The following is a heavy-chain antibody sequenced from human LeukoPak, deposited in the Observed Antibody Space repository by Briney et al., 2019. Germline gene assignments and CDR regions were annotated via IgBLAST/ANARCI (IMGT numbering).Heavy chain of an antibody. CDR1: SYSINSNYY. CDR2: IYHTGST. Sequence: SETLSLTCSVSSYSINSNYYWGWIRQSPGKGLEWIGSIYHTGSTYYNPSLKSRVTISLDASNKQFSLRLSSVTAADTAVYYCARKDPGYSGYSDFDYWGQGTLVTVSS. D-gene: IGHD5-12*01. CDR3: ARKDPGYSGYSDFDY. J-gene: IGHJ4*02. V-gene: IGHV4-38-2*01.